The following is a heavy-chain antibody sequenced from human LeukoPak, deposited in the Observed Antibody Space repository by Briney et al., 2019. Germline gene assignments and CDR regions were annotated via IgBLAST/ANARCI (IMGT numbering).Heavy chain of an antibody. CDR2: INTDGSYS. J-gene: IGHJ4*02. D-gene: IGHD4-17*01. Sequence: GGSLRLSCAASGFTFSYFWMHWFRQTPGKGLVWVSCINTDGSYSSYADSVKGRFTISRDNVRNTLYPQMNSLRAEDSAVYYCARDFDGPRASDYWGQGISVTVSS. CDR1: GFTFSYFW. CDR3: ARDFDGPRASDY. V-gene: IGHV3-74*01.